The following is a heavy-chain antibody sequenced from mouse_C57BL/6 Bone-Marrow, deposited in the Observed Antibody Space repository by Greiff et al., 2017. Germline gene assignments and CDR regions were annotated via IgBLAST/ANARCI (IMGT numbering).Heavy chain of an antibody. CDR2: IDPENGDT. J-gene: IGHJ3*01. D-gene: IGHD1-1*01. Sequence: VQLQQSGAELVRPGASVKLSCKASGFNIKDDYMHWVKQRPEPGLEWIGWIDPENGDTEYASKFQGKATITAYTSSNTDYLPLSSLTSEDTAVYYCTPHYYGSSSAWFAYWGQGTLVTVSA. CDR1: GFNIKDDY. CDR3: TPHYYGSSSAWFAY. V-gene: IGHV14-4*01.